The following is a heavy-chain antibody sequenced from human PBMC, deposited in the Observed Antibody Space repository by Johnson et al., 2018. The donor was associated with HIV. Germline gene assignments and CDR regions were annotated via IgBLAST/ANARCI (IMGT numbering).Heavy chain of an antibody. D-gene: IGHD2-21*02. Sequence: QVQLVESGGGVVQPGRSLRLSCAASGFTFSSYGMAWVRQAPGKGLEWVSLIYSGGNTYYADSVRGRFTISRDNSKNTLYLQMNNLRAEDTAVYFCARGCGGDCAHQEAFDIWGQGTVVTVSS. V-gene: IGHV3-NL1*01. CDR2: IYSGGNT. CDR3: ARGCGGDCAHQEAFDI. CDR1: GFTFSSYG. J-gene: IGHJ3*02.